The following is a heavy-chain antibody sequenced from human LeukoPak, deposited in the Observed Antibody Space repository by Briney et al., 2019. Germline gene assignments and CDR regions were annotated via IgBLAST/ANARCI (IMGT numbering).Heavy chain of an antibody. D-gene: IGHD6-6*01. CDR3: ARDSVNSSRRTYYYYHYYMDV. CDR1: GFIFDDYA. V-gene: IGHV3-43D*03. J-gene: IGHJ6*03. CDR2: ISWDGGST. Sequence: GGSLRLSCVASGFIFDDYAMHWVRQAPGKGLEWVSLISWDGGSTYYADSVKGRFTISRDNSKNSLYLQMNSLRAEDTALYYCARDSVNSSRRTYYYYHYYMDVWGKGTTVTVSS.